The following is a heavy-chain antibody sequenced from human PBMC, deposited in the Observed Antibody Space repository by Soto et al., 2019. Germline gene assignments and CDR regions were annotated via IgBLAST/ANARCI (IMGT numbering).Heavy chain of an antibody. CDR3: ARTYYDGSSYYYLDS. J-gene: IGHJ4*02. CDR1: GFTFSSYE. CDR2: ISGSGFTI. D-gene: IGHD3-22*01. V-gene: IGHV3-48*03. Sequence: PVGSLRLSCAASGFTFSSYEMNWVRQAPGKGLEWVSYISGSGFTIYYADSVKGRFTISRDNAKNSLYLQMNSLRVEDTAVYYCARTYYDGSSYYYLDSWGQGTLVTVSS.